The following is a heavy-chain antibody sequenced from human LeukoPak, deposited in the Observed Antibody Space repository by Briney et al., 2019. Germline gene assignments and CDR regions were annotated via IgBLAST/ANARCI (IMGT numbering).Heavy chain of an antibody. V-gene: IGHV4-34*01. D-gene: IGHD2-15*01. CDR3: ARRFCSGGSCYFDY. CDR1: GGSFSGYY. J-gene: IGHJ4*02. Sequence: SETLSLTCAVYGGSFSGYYWSWIRQPPGKGLEWIGEINHSGSTNYNPSLKSRVTISVDTSKNQFSLKLSSVTAADTAVYYCARRFCSGGSCYFDYWGQGTLVTVSS. CDR2: INHSGST.